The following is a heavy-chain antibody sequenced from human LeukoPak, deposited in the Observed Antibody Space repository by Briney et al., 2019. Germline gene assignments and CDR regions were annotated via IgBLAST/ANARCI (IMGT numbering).Heavy chain of an antibody. D-gene: IGHD3-10*01. Sequence: GGSLRLSCAASGFIFSSYGMHWVRQAPGKGLEWVAFIRYDGSKKYYADSVKGRFTISRDNSKNTLYLQMNSLRAEDTAVYYCAKDLRSYDNWFDPGGKGTLVTVSS. V-gene: IGHV3-30*02. CDR3: AKDLRSYDNWFDP. J-gene: IGHJ5*02. CDR2: IRYDGSKK. CDR1: GFIFSSYG.